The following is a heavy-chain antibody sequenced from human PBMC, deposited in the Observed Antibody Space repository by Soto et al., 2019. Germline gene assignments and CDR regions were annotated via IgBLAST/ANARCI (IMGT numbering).Heavy chain of an antibody. CDR2: LDGAGGST. Sequence: LRLSCLASGFTFSDFAMTWVRHVPGRGLEWVASLDGAGGSTYYAESVRGRFSISRDNSQNTLFLQMKRLTVDDTAIYYCAAPRDEYCARGGGYDSFDFWGQGIQVTVSS. V-gene: IGHV3-23*01. J-gene: IGHJ4*02. D-gene: IGHD2-15*01. CDR3: AAPRDEYCARGGGYDSFDF. CDR1: GFTFSDFA.